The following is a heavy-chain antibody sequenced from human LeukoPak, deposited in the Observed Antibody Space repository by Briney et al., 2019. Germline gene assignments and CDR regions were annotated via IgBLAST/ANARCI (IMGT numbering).Heavy chain of an antibody. J-gene: IGHJ6*03. CDR1: GGSISTYY. V-gene: IGHV4-4*07. D-gene: IGHD3-3*01. CDR3: ASASKYYDFWSGSYTKYYYMDV. Sequence: SETLSLTCTVSGGSISTYYWSWIRQPAGTGLEWIGRIYTSGSTNYNPSLKSRVTMSVDTSKNQFSLKLSSVTAADTAVYYCASASKYYDFWSGSYTKYYYMDVWGKGTTVTVSS. CDR2: IYTSGST.